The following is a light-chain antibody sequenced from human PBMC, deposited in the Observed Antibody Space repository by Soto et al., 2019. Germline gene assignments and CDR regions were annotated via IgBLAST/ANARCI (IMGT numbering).Light chain of an antibody. CDR1: QSVSSSY. V-gene: IGKV3-20*01. CDR3: QQYGSSPPVT. CDR2: GAS. Sequence: EIVLTQSPGTLSLSPGERATLSCRASQSVSSSYLAWYQQKPGQAPRLLIYGASGRATGIPDRFSGSGSGTDFTLTISRLEPEDVAVYYCQQYGSSPPVTFGQGKRLEIK. J-gene: IGKJ5*01.